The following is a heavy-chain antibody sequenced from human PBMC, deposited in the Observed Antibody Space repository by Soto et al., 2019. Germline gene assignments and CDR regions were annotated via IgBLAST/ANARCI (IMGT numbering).Heavy chain of an antibody. D-gene: IGHD3-3*01. V-gene: IGHV3-15*01. Sequence: EVQLVESGGGLVKPGGSLRLSCAASGFTFSNAWMSWVRQAPGKGLEWVGRIKSKTDGGTTDYAAPVKGRFTISRDDLKNTLYLQMNSLKTEDTAVYYCTTARGLDYDFWSGYYSLDWFDPWGQGTLVTVSS. CDR2: IKSKTDGGTT. CDR3: TTARGLDYDFWSGYYSLDWFDP. CDR1: GFTFSNAW. J-gene: IGHJ5*02.